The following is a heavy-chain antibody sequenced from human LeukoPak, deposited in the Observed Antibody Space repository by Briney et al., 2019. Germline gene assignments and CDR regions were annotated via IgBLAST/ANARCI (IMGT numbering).Heavy chain of an antibody. Sequence: PPSETLSLTCAVSGGSISSSNWWSWVRQAPGKGLEWVSIISGGGSIYYADSVKGRFTISRDNPKNTVFLRMNSLRAEDTAVYYCARNIPVTRWGYWGQGTLVTVSS. CDR2: ISGGGSI. V-gene: IGHV3-66*01. CDR1: GGSISSSNW. J-gene: IGHJ4*02. CDR3: ARNIPVTRWGY. D-gene: IGHD2-21*01.